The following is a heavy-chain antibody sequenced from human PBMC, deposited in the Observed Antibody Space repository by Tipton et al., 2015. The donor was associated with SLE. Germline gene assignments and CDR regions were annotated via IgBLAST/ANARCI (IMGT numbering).Heavy chain of an antibody. CDR3: ARAVNWGLFDY. Sequence: LRLSCTVSGGSISSYYWSWIRQPPGKGLEWIGYIYYSGSTNYNPSLKSRVTISVDTSKNQFSLKLSSVTAADTAVYYCARAVNWGLFDYWGQGTLVPVSS. D-gene: IGHD7-27*01. J-gene: IGHJ4*02. CDR2: IYYSGST. V-gene: IGHV4-59*01. CDR1: GGSISSYY.